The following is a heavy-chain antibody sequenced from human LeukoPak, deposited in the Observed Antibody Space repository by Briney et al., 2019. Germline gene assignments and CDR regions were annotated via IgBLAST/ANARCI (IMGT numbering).Heavy chain of an antibody. J-gene: IGHJ1*01. CDR3: ARHERDGYNYPADYFQH. CDR1: GGSISSYY. CDR2: IYYSGST. V-gene: IGHV4-59*08. D-gene: IGHD5-24*01. Sequence: SETLSLTCTVSGGSISSYYWSWIRQPPGKGLEWIGYIYYSGSTNYNPSLKSRVTISVDTSKNQFSLKLSSVTAADTAVYYCARHERDGYNYPADYFQHWGQGTLVTVSS.